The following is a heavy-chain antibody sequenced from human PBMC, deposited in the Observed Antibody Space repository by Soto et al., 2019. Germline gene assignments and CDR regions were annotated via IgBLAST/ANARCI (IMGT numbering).Heavy chain of an antibody. D-gene: IGHD2-8*01. Sequence: QVQLVQSGAEVKKPGSSVKVSCKASGGTFSSYAISWVRQAPGQGLEWMGGIIPIFGTANYAQKFQGRVTITADESTSTAYMELSSLRSEDTAVYYCARDNPCAGPGCQYYYYYYGMDVWGQGTTVTVSS. CDR2: IIPIFGTA. CDR3: ARDNPCAGPGCQYYYYYYGMDV. V-gene: IGHV1-69*12. CDR1: GGTFSSYA. J-gene: IGHJ6*02.